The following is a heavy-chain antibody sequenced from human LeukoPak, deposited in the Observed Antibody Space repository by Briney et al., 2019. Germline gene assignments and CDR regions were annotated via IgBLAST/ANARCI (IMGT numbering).Heavy chain of an antibody. J-gene: IGHJ4*02. D-gene: IGHD3-22*01. Sequence: GGSLRLSCAASGFTFSNFGMHWVRQAPDKGLEWVAVISYDGSNKYYADSVKGRFTISRDNSKNTLYLQMNSLRAEDTAVYYCAREGMYYDSSGYLNYWGQGTLVTVYS. CDR1: GFTFSNFG. CDR3: AREGMYYDSSGYLNY. V-gene: IGHV3-30*19. CDR2: ISYDGSNK.